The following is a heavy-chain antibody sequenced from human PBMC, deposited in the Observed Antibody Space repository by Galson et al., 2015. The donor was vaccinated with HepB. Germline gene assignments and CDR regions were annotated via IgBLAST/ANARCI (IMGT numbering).Heavy chain of an antibody. J-gene: IGHJ4*02. D-gene: IGHD4-23*01. CDR1: GYTFRVYG. CDR3: AREDHHYGGNPRDPDY. V-gene: IGHV1-18*04. CDR2: ISPYNGDT. Sequence: SVKVSCKASGYTFRVYGISWLRQAPGQGLEWLGWISPYNGDTNSVETFQGRLTMTTDTSTSTAYMELSRLRSDDTAVYYCAREDHHYGGNPRDPDYWGQGTLVTVSS.